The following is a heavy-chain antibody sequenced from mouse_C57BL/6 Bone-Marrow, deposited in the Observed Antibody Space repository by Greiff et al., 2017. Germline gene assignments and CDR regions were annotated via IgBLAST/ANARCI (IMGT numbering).Heavy chain of an antibody. CDR3: ARSDYGSSYWYFDG. CDR1: SYTFTSYD. D-gene: IGHD1-1*01. Sequence: QVQLKQSGPELVKPGASVKLSCKASSYTFTSYDINWVKQRPGQGLEWIGWIYPRGGSTKYNEKFKGKATLTVDTSSSTAYMELHSLTSEDSAVYFCARSDYGSSYWYFDGWGTGTTVTVSS. J-gene: IGHJ1*03. V-gene: IGHV1-85*01. CDR2: IYPRGGST.